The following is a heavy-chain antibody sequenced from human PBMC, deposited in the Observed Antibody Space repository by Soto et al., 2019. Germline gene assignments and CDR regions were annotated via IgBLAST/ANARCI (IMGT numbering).Heavy chain of an antibody. CDR2: ISYDGSNK. J-gene: IGHJ6*02. CDR1: GFTFSSYG. D-gene: IGHD2-2*01. CDR3: AKGEDIVVVPAAMTGGDYGMDV. V-gene: IGHV3-30*18. Sequence: QVQLVESGGGVVQPGRSLRLSCAASGFTFSSYGMHWVRQAPGKGLEWVAVISYDGSNKYYADSVKGRFTISRDNSKNTLYLQMNSLGAEDTAVYYCAKGEDIVVVPAAMTGGDYGMDVWGQGTTVTVSS.